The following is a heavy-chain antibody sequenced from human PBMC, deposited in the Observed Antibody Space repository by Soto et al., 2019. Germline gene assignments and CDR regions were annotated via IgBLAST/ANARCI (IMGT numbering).Heavy chain of an antibody. J-gene: IGHJ4*02. D-gene: IGHD1-1*01. CDR1: AFSLGTRLVG. Sequence: PALVNPTHTLRVSCTYSAFSLGTRLVGVGWIIQPPGKALEWLALIYWNDDGRSSPSLKNRLTITKDTSKDQVVLTMTDMDPVDTATYYCAHRDRNARMFDYWGQGMLVTVSS. CDR3: AHRDRNARMFDY. CDR2: IYWNDDG. V-gene: IGHV2-5*01.